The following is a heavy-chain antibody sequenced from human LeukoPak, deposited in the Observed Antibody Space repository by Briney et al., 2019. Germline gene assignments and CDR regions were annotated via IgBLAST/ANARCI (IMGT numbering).Heavy chain of an antibody. CDR1: GGSMSPYH. D-gene: IGHD5/OR15-5a*01. CDR2: IYYSGST. CDR3: ARVVSGRFDY. V-gene: IGHV4-59*08. J-gene: IGHJ4*02. Sequence: TSETLSLTCTVSGGSMSPYHWSWIRQPPGKGLEWTGYIYYSGSTNYNPSLKSRVTISVDTSKNQFSLKLSSVTAADTAMYYCARVVSGRFDYWGQGTLVTVSS.